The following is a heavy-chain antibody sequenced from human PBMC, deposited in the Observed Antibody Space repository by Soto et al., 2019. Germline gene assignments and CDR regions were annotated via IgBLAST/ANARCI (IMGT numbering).Heavy chain of an antibody. V-gene: IGHV4-38-2*02. CDR2: IFHSGST. Sequence: KPSETLSLTCAVSGYSISSGYYWGWIRQPPGKGLEWIGSIFHSGSTYYNPSLKSRVAISVDTSKNQISLNLSSVTAADTAVYYCAREWKQDYYYYGMDVWGQGTTVTVSS. J-gene: IGHJ6*02. CDR1: GYSISSGYY. CDR3: AREWKQDYYYYGMDV. D-gene: IGHD1-1*01.